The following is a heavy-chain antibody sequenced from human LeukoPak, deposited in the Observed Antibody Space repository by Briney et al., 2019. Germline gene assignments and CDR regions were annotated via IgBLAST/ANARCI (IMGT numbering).Heavy chain of an antibody. CDR3: ARETYCSSTSCYSDYYYYYMDV. V-gene: IGHV3-74*01. J-gene: IGHJ6*03. CDR2: INTDGSST. D-gene: IGHD2-2*02. Sequence: PGGSLRLSCAASGFTFSSYWMHWVRQAPGKGLVWVSRINTDGSSTSYADSVKGRFTISRDNAKNSLYLQMNSLRAEDTAVYYCARETYCSSTSCYSDYYYYYMDVWGKGTTVTVSS. CDR1: GFTFSSYW.